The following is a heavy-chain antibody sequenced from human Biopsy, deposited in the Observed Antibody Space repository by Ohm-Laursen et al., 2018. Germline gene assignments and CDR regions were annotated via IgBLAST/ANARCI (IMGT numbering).Heavy chain of an antibody. D-gene: IGHD3-9*01. CDR2: IIPILGTG. CDR1: GGTFSNYG. J-gene: IGHJ1*01. V-gene: IGHV1-69*06. Sequence: SVKASCKAPGGTFSNYGVNWVRQAPGQGLEWLGGIIPILGTGNYAQKFQDRVTVAADTSTSTATMELRSLRSDDPAVYYCATKLTGYFHHWGQGTLVIVSS. CDR3: ATKLTGYFHH.